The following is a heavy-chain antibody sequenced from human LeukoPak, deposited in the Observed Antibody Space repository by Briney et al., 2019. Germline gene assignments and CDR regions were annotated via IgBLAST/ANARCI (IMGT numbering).Heavy chain of an antibody. CDR3: ARGDYGDYFIIGTFEY. D-gene: IGHD4-17*01. J-gene: IGHJ4*02. V-gene: IGHV4-39*07. Sequence: SETLSLTCTVSGGSISSSGYYWGWIRQPPGKGLEWIGSMYYSGSTYYNPSLKSRVTISVDTSKNHFSLKLSSVTAADTAVYYCARGDYGDYFIIGTFEYWGQGTLVTVSS. CDR2: MYYSGST. CDR1: GGSISSSGYY.